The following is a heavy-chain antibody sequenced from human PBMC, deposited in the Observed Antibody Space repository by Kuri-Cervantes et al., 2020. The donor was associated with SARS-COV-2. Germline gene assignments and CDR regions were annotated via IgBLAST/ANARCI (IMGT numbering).Heavy chain of an antibody. CDR2: INPNSGGT. Sequence: ASVKVSCKASGYTFTGYYMHWVRQAPGQGLEWMGWINPNSGGTNYAQKFQGRVTMTRDTSISPAYMELSRLSSDDTAVYYCARGGPITIFGVVTKRFDYWGQGTLVTVSS. CDR3: ARGGPITIFGVVTKRFDY. V-gene: IGHV1-2*02. J-gene: IGHJ4*02. CDR1: GYTFTGYY. D-gene: IGHD3-3*01.